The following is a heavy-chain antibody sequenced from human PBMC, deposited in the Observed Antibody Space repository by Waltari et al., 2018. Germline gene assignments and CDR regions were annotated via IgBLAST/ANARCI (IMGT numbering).Heavy chain of an antibody. CDR3: ARDRGRGIYLDS. J-gene: IGHJ4*02. D-gene: IGHD2-15*01. V-gene: IGHV4-4*02. CDR2: IQRSGRT. CDR1: GGSMSSGDW. Sequence: QMQLQESGPGLVKPSETLSVTCTVSGGSMSSGDWWSWVRQSPEKGLEWIGQIQRSGRTHYNPSFESRVSISVDPSSNQFSLRMTSTTAADTAVYYCARDRGRGIYLDSWGRGTLVTVSA.